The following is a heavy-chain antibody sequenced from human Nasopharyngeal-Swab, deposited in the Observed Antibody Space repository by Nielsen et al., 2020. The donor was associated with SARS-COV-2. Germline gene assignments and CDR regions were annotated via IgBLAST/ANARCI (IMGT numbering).Heavy chain of an antibody. J-gene: IGHJ5*02. CDR2: INPNSGGT. Sequence: ASVKASCKASGYTFTGYYMHWVRQAPGQGLEWMGRINPNSGGTNYAQKFQGRVTMTRDTSISTAYMELSRLRSDDTAVYYCAREPRYSYGLFDPWGQGTLVTVSS. V-gene: IGHV1-2*06. CDR1: GYTFTGYY. CDR3: AREPRYSYGLFDP. D-gene: IGHD5-18*01.